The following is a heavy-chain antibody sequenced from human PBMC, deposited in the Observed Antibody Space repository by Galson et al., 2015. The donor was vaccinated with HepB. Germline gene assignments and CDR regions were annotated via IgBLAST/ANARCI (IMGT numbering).Heavy chain of an antibody. V-gene: IGHV3-30*04. D-gene: IGHD4-11*01. CDR3: ARGIPRTTDYISKHYYYGLDV. Sequence: SLRLSCAASGFTFSNHAMHWVRQAPGKGLEWVAVISNDVSNQFYGDSVQGRFSISRDNSRNTLYLQMNSLKSGDTAVYYCARGIPRTTDYISKHYYYGLDVWGQGTTVTVSS. CDR1: GFTFSNHA. J-gene: IGHJ6*02. CDR2: ISNDVSNQ.